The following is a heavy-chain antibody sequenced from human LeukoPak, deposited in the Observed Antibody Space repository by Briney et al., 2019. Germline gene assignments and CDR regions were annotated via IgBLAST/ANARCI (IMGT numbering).Heavy chain of an antibody. CDR2: IYYSGST. Sequence: PSETLSLTCTVSGGSISSYYWSWIRQPPGKGLEWIGYIYYSGSTNYNPSLKSRVTISVDTSKNQFSLKLSSVTAADTAVYYCASSQARDFDYWGQGTLVTVSS. CDR1: GGSISSYY. J-gene: IGHJ4*02. CDR3: ASSQARDFDY. V-gene: IGHV4-59*01.